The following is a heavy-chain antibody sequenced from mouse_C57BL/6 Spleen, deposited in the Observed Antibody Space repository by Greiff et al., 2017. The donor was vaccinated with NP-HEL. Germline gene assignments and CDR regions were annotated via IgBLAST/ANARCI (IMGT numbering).Heavy chain of an antibody. CDR3: ARGNAGDY. Sequence: EVQLQQSGPELVKPGASVKISCKASGYTFTDYYMNWVKQSHGKSLEWIGDINPKNGGTSYNQKFKGKATLTVDKSSSTAYMELRSLTSEDSAVCYGARGNAGDYWGQGTTLTVSS. V-gene: IGHV1-26*01. CDR1: GYTFTDYY. J-gene: IGHJ2*01. CDR2: INPKNGGT.